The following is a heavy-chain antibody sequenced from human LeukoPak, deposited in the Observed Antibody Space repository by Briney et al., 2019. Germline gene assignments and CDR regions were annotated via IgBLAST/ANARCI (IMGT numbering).Heavy chain of an antibody. V-gene: IGHV3-74*01. CDR1: GFTFSSNW. D-gene: IGHD3-10*01. CDR2: IDPYGTGI. Sequence: GGSLRFSCAASGFTFSSNWMPLLGQVPGKRLVWVSRIDPYGTGISYADSVEGRFTISRDNAKNTLYLQMSSLRADDTAVYYCSRDTFGDSDYWGQGTLVTVSS. CDR3: SRDTFGDSDY. J-gene: IGHJ4*02.